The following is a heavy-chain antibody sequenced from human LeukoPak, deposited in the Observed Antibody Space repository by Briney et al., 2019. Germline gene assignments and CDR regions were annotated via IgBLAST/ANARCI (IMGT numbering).Heavy chain of an antibody. CDR3: AADHRAYSGSYGYFDY. CDR2: IVVGSGNT. CDR1: GFTFTSSA. D-gene: IGHD1-26*01. V-gene: IGHV1-58*01. J-gene: IGHJ4*02. Sequence: ASVKVSCKASGFTFTSSAVQWVRQARGQRLEWIGWIVVGSGNTNYAQKFQERVTITRDMSTSTAYMELSSLRSEDTAVYYCAADHRAYSGSYGYFDYWGQGTLVTVSS.